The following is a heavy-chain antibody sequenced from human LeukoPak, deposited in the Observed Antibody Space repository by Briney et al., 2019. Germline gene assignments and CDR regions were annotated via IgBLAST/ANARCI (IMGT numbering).Heavy chain of an antibody. J-gene: IGHJ3*02. V-gene: IGHV4-59*01. CDR2: IYYSGST. Sequence: PSETLSLTCTVSGGSITSYYWSWVRQPPGKGLEWIGHIYYSGSTNYNSSLKSRVTMSVDTSKNQFSLKVNSVTAADTAVYYCARDSYSTSGIFTWDDTFDIWGQGTMVTVAS. CDR1: GGSITSYY. D-gene: IGHD3-10*01. CDR3: ARDSYSTSGIFTWDDTFDI.